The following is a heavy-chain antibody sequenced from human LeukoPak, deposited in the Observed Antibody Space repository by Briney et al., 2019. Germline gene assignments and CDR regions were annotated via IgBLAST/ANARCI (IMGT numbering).Heavy chain of an antibody. Sequence: SETLSLTCAVYGGSFSGYYWSWIRQPPGKGLEWIGEINHSGSTNYNPSLKSRVTISVDTSKNQFSLKLTSVTAADTAVYYCGRGVLSIGIGWFDPWGQGTLVTVSS. CDR3: GRGVLSIGIGWFDP. D-gene: IGHD1-14*01. CDR2: INHSGST. CDR1: GGSFSGYY. J-gene: IGHJ5*02. V-gene: IGHV4-34*01.